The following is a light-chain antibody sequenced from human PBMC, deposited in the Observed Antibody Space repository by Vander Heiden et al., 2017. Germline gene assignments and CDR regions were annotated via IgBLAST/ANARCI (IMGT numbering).Light chain of an antibody. Sequence: IQMTQSLSSLSASVGDRVTITCRESQSISSYLNWYQQKPGQAPKLLIYAASSLQSGVPSRFSGSGAGTDFTLTISRLQHEDFATYYCQQSNSTPRTFGQGTKVEIK. CDR1: QSISSY. V-gene: IGKV1-39*01. J-gene: IGKJ1*01. CDR2: AAS. CDR3: QQSNSTPRT.